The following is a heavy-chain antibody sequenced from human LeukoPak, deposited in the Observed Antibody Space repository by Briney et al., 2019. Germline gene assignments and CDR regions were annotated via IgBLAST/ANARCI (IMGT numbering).Heavy chain of an antibody. CDR2: IRSTANGYAT. J-gene: IGHJ6*03. CDR3: ARGYCSGGSCYSSYYYSYMDV. D-gene: IGHD2-15*01. V-gene: IGHV3-73*01. Sequence: GGSLRLSCAASGFTFSGSALHWVRQASGKGLEWVGRIRSTANGYATAYAASVKGRFTISRDDSKNTAYLQMDSLKTEDTAVYYCARGYCSGGSCYSSYYYSYMDVWGKGTTVTVSS. CDR1: GFTFSGSA.